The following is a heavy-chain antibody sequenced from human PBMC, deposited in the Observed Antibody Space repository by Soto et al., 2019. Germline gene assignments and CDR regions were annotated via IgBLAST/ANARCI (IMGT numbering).Heavy chain of an antibody. D-gene: IGHD5-12*01. V-gene: IGHV3-11*05. J-gene: IGHJ4*02. CDR2: ISSSSSYT. Sequence: QVQLVESGGGLVKPGGSLRLSCVASGFTFSDYYMSWIRQAPGKGLEWVSYISSSSSYTNYADSVKGRFTISRDNAKNSLYLQMNSLRAEDTAVYYCARDHHRSSRYDYVDYWGQGTLVTVSS. CDR3: ARDHHRSSRYDYVDY. CDR1: GFTFSDYY.